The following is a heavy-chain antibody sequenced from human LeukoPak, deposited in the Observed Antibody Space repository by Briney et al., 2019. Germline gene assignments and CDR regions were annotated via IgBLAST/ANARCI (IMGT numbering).Heavy chain of an antibody. CDR2: ISYDGSNK. D-gene: IGHD3-16*02. V-gene: IGHV3-30*04. Sequence: GGSLRLSCAASGFTFSSYAMHWVRQAPGKGLEWVAVISYDGSNKYYADSVKGRFTISRDNAKNTLYLQMNSLRAEDTAVYYCAKDLYVWGSYQFDYWGQGILVTVSS. CDR3: AKDLYVWGSYQFDY. CDR1: GFTFSSYA. J-gene: IGHJ4*02.